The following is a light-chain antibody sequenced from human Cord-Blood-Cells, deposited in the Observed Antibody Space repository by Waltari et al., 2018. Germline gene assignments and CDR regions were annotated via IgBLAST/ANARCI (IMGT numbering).Light chain of an antibody. CDR2: AAS. CDR3: QQSYSTPFT. J-gene: IGKJ3*01. V-gene: IGKV1-39*01. Sequence: IQMTQSPSSLSPSVGDRVTITCRASQSISSYLNWYQQKPVKAPKLLIYAASSLQSGVPSMFSGSGSGTEFTLTISSLQPEDFATYYCQQSYSTPFTFGPGTKVDIK. CDR1: QSISSY.